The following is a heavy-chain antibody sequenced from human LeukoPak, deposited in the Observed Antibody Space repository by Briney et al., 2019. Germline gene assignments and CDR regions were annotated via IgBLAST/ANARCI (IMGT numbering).Heavy chain of an antibody. CDR1: GFTFSSYA. Sequence: GGSLKLSCAASGFTFSSYAMSGVRKAPGKGLDWVSAISGSGGSTYYADSVKGRFTISRNNTTNTLYLQINSPSAKDTAVYYSAKLSGRDYWDQESLVTVPS. V-gene: IGHV3-23*01. J-gene: IGHJ4*02. CDR3: AKLSGRDY. D-gene: IGHD5/OR15-5a*01. CDR2: ISGSGGST.